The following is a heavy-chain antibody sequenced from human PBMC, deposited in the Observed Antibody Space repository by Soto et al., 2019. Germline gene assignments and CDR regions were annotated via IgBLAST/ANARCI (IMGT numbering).Heavy chain of an antibody. CDR1: GGSFSGYY. CDR2: INHSGST. J-gene: IGHJ4*02. CDR3: ATGVGFWGGYYSDY. Sequence: SETLSLTCAVYGGSFSGYYWIWIRQPPGKGLEWIGEINHSGSTNYNPSLKSRVTISVDTSKNQFSLKLSSVTAADTAVYYCATGVGFWGGYYSDYWGQGTLVTVSS. D-gene: IGHD3-3*01. V-gene: IGHV4-34*01.